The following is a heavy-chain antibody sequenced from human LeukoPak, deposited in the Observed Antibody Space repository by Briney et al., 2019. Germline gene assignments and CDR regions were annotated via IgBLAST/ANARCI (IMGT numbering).Heavy chain of an antibody. D-gene: IGHD3-3*01. CDR3: AKDPYYDFWSGYRVDNWFDP. Sequence: GGSLRLSCAASGVTFSSYAMSWVRQAPGKGLEWVSAISGSGGSTYYADSVKGRFTISRDNSKNTLYLQMNSLRAEDTAVYYCAKDPYYDFWSGYRVDNWFDPWGQGTLVTVSS. V-gene: IGHV3-23*01. CDR2: ISGSGGST. CDR1: GVTFSSYA. J-gene: IGHJ5*02.